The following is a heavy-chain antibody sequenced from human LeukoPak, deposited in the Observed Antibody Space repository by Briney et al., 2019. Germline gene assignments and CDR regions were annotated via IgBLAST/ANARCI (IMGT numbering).Heavy chain of an antibody. Sequence: EASVKVSCKASGYTFTSYGISWVRQAPGQGHEWMGWISAYNGNTNYAQKPQGRVTMTTDTSTSTAYMELRSLRSDDSAVYYCAREDDILTGYSPDYWGQGTLVTVSS. J-gene: IGHJ4*02. CDR3: AREDDILTGYSPDY. CDR2: ISAYNGNT. CDR1: GYTFTSYG. V-gene: IGHV1-18*04. D-gene: IGHD3-9*01.